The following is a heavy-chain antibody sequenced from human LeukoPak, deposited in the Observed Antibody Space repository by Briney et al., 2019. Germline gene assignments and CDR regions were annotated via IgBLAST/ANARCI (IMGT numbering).Heavy chain of an antibody. J-gene: IGHJ4*02. D-gene: IGHD4-17*01. CDR1: GDSISSNTYY. CDR3: ARRGMTAVTTRSFDY. V-gene: IGHV4-39*01. CDR2: IYYSGST. Sequence: SETLSLTCTVSGDSISSNTYYWDWIRQPPGKGLEWIGTIYYSGSTYYNPSLKSRVTISVDTSNNQFSLNLSSVTAADTAAYYCARRGMTAVTTRSFDYWGQGTLVTVSS.